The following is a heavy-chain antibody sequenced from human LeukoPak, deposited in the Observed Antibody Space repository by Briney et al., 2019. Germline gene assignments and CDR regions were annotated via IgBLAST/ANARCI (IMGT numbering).Heavy chain of an antibody. Sequence: GGSLRLSCAASGFTFSSYGMHWVRQAPGKGLEWVAVIWYDGSNKYYADSVKGRFTISRDNSKNTLYLQMNSLRAEDTAVYYCARAAQYSSGWYRIDYWGQGTLVTVSS. J-gene: IGHJ4*02. CDR3: ARAAQYSSGWYRIDY. CDR1: GFTFSSYG. D-gene: IGHD6-19*01. V-gene: IGHV3-33*01. CDR2: IWYDGSNK.